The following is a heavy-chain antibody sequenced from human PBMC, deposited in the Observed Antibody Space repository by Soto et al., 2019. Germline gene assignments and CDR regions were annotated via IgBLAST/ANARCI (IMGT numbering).Heavy chain of an antibody. CDR3: ARNGDSSDYRGWFAP. CDR2: IYSGGTT. CDR1: GFTVSSNY. Sequence: EVQLVESGGGLVQPGGSLRLSCAASGFTVSSNYMSWVRQAPGKGLEWVSVIYSGGTTYYAGSVKGRFTISRDNSKNTLYLQMNSLRAEDTAVYYCARNGDSSDYRGWFAPWGQGTLVTVSS. V-gene: IGHV3-66*01. J-gene: IGHJ5*02. D-gene: IGHD3-22*01.